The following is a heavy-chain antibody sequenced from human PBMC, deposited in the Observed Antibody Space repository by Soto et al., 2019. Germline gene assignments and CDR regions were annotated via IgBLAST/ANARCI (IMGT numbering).Heavy chain of an antibody. D-gene: IGHD6-19*01. J-gene: IGHJ4*02. CDR1: GFTFGDYS. CDR2: ISSGSSTI. Sequence: EVQLVESGGGLIQPGGSLRLYCAASGFTFGDYSMDWVRQAPGKGLEWISSISSGSSTIYYADSVKGRFTISRDNAKNSLYLQMNSLRDDDTAVYYCAKDSDGWRFDSWGQGTLVTVSS. V-gene: IGHV3-48*02. CDR3: AKDSDGWRFDS.